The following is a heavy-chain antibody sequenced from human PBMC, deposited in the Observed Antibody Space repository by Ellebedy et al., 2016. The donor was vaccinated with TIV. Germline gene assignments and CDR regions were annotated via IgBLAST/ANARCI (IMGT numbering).Heavy chain of an antibody. J-gene: IGHJ6*02. CDR2: VNPNSGDT. Sequence: AASVKVSCKASGYTFTGYYIHWVRQAPGQGLEWMGWVNPNSGDTTYARRFQGRVTMTRHTTIRAAYMELTRLKSDDTAVYYCARVCSVSSCSEDYNYAMAVWGQGTTVTVSS. CDR3: ARVCSVSSCSEDYNYAMAV. D-gene: IGHD2-2*01. CDR1: GYTFTGYY. V-gene: IGHV1-2*02.